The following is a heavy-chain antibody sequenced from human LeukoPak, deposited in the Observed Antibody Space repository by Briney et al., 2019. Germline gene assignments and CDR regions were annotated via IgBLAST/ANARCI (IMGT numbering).Heavy chain of an antibody. CDR2: TYYRSKWYN. CDR1: GDSISSNSVT. J-gene: IGHJ4*02. V-gene: IGHV6-1*01. D-gene: IGHD6-13*01. Sequence: SQTLSLTCAISGDSISSNSVTWNWIRQSPSRGLEWLGRTYYRSKWYNDYAVSVKSRITFNPDTSKNQFSLQLNSVTPEDTAVYYCARGEEQLVAFDYWGQGTLVTVSS. CDR3: ARGEEQLVAFDY.